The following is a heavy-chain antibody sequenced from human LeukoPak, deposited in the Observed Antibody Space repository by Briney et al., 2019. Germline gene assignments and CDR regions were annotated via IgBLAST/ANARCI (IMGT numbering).Heavy chain of an antibody. J-gene: IGHJ4*02. D-gene: IGHD3-10*01. V-gene: IGHV4-59*12. CDR3: ARVKYRVLLWFGELSGPTDY. Sequence: SETLSLTCTVSGGSISSYYWSWIRQPPGKGLEWIGYIYYSGSTNYNPSLKSRVTISVDTSKNQFSLKLSSVTAADTAVYYCARVKYRVLLWFGELSGPTDYWGQGTLVTVSS. CDR2: IYYSGST. CDR1: GGSISSYY.